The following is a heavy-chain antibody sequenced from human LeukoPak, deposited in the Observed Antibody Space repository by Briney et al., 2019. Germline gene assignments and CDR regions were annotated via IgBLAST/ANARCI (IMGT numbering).Heavy chain of an antibody. Sequence: GGSLRLSYAASGFTFSSYWVHWVRQAPGKGLVWVSRINSDGSSTSYADSVKGRFTISRDNAKNTLYLQMNSLRAEDTAVYYCAREVSSGWRKYYFDYWGARTPVSVSS. V-gene: IGHV3-74*01. D-gene: IGHD6-19*01. J-gene: IGHJ4*02. CDR3: AREVSSGWRKYYFDY. CDR2: INSDGSST. CDR1: GFTFSSYW.